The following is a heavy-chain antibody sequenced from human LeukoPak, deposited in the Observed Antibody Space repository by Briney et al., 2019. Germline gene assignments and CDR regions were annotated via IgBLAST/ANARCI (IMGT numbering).Heavy chain of an antibody. CDR2: IMPLFGTA. CDR3: ARDVHGDYGSGWFDP. V-gene: IGHV1-69*05. J-gene: IGHJ5*02. D-gene: IGHD4-17*01. Sequence: SVKVSCKTSGGTFNNSAISWVRQAPGQGLEWLGGIMPLFGTAGYAQKFQGRVAITKDESTRTVYLELTSLTSDDTAVYYCARDVHGDYGSGWFDPWGQGTLVSVSS. CDR1: GGTFNNSA.